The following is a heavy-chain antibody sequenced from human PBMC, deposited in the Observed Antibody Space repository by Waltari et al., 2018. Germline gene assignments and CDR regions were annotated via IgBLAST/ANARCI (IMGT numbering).Heavy chain of an antibody. J-gene: IGHJ4*02. D-gene: IGHD6-13*01. CDR3: VRGSSIAAAGTY. CDR1: GASITSSYW. V-gene: IGHV4-4*02. Sequence: QVQLQESGPGLVKPSGTLSLTCAVSGASITSSYWWSWVRQPPGKGLEWIGEISHAGSANYKSSLKSLLTMSVDKSKNHLSLKLSSVTAADTATYYCVRGSSIAAAGTYWGQGTLVTVSS. CDR2: ISHAGSA.